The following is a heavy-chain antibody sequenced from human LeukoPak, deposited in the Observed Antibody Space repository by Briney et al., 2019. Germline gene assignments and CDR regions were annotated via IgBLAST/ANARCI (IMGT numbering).Heavy chain of an antibody. D-gene: IGHD6-13*01. CDR2: ISSSGSTI. CDR1: GFTFSDYY. Sequence: GGSLRLSCAASGFTFSDYYMSWIRQAPGKGLEWVSYISSSGSTIYYADSVRGRFTISRDNAKNSLYLQMNSLRAEDTAVYYCARDPAPGSPRYFDYWGQGTLVTVSS. CDR3: ARDPAPGSPRYFDY. V-gene: IGHV3-11*04. J-gene: IGHJ4*02.